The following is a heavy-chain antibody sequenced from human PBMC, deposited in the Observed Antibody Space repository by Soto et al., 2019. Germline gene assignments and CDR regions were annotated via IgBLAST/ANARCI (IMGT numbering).Heavy chain of an antibody. V-gene: IGHV3-53*01. CDR3: ARDPGSIAVAGTI. D-gene: IGHD6-19*01. CDR1: EVSSGSHY. CDR2: IYTGGST. J-gene: IGHJ4*02. Sequence: GRSLLLCCAASEVSSGSHYMRWVRKAPGKGLEWVSVIYTGGSTHYADSVEGRFTISRDISKNTLYLQMNSLRAEDTAVYYCARDPGSIAVAGTIWGQGTLVTVSS.